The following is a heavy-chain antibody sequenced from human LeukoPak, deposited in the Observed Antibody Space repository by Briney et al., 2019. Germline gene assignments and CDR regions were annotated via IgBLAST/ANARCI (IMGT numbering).Heavy chain of an antibody. CDR1: GYTFTGYY. V-gene: IGHV1-2*02. Sequence: ASVKVSCRASGYTFTGYYMHWVRQAPGQGLEWMGWIDTDNGGTHYAQNFQGRVTMTRDTSISTAYMELSRLRSDDTAVYFCARGSGSGGYESWGQGTLVTVSS. CDR3: ARGSGSGGYES. J-gene: IGHJ4*02. D-gene: IGHD3-10*01. CDR2: IDTDNGGT.